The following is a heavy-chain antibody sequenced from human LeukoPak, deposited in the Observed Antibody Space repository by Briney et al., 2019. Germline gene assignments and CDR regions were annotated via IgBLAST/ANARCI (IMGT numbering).Heavy chain of an antibody. D-gene: IGHD2-2*01. CDR2: INPSGGST. CDR3: ARAPYCSSTSCYPLGDAFDI. V-gene: IGHV1-46*01. J-gene: IGHJ3*02. Sequence: ASVKVSCKASGYTFTSYYMHWVRQAPGQGLEWMGIINPSGGSTSYAQKFQGRVTMTRDTSTSTVYMELSSLRSEDTAVYYCARAPYCSSTSCYPLGDAFDIWGQGTMVTVSS. CDR1: GYTFTSYY.